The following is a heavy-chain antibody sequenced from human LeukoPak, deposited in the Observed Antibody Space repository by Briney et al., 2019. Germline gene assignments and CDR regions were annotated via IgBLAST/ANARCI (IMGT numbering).Heavy chain of an antibody. D-gene: IGHD1-26*01. V-gene: IGHV4-39*01. Sequence: SETLSLTCTVSGGSISSSSYYWGWIRQPPGKGLEWIGSIYYSGSTYYNPSLKSRVTISVDTSKNQFSLKLSSVTAADTAVYYCARQPINSGSYFDYWGQGTLVTVSS. CDR1: GGSISSSSYY. CDR2: IYYSGST. J-gene: IGHJ4*02. CDR3: ARQPINSGSYFDY.